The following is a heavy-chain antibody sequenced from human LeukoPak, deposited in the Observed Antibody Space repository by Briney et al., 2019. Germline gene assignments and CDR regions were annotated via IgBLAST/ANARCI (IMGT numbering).Heavy chain of an antibody. CDR1: GGSVSSGSYY. V-gene: IGHV4-61*01. D-gene: IGHD3-3*01. J-gene: IGHJ6*02. CDR2: IYYSGST. Sequence: KSSETLSLTCTVSGGSVSSGSYYWSWIRQPPGKGLEWIGYIYYSGSTNYNPSLKSRVTISVDTSKNQFSLKLSSVTAADTAVYYCAGDVLAPTIFGVVAHYYYGMDVWGQGTTVTVSS. CDR3: AGDVLAPTIFGVVAHYYYGMDV.